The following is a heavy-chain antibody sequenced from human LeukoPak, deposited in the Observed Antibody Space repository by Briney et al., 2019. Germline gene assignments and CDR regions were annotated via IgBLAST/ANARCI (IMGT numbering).Heavy chain of an antibody. CDR1: GYPFDNFG. V-gene: IGHV1-18*01. D-gene: IGHD4-17*01. CDR2: ISAYNGNT. CDR3: ARDRVGGDLTGVSLY. J-gene: IGHJ4*01. Sequence: ASVKVSCKASGYPFDNFGLTWVRQAPGQGLEWMGWISAYNGNTHYAQKFRGRLTLTTETSTSTAYLELRSLKSEDTAVYYCARDRVGGDLTGVSLYWGQGTLVTVSS.